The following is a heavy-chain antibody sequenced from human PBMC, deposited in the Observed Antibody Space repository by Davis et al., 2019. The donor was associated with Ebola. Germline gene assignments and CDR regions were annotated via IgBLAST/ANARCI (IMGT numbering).Heavy chain of an antibody. V-gene: IGHV3-30-3*01. CDR3: ARGAYGDYIVKAFDI. CDR2: ISYDGSNK. Sequence: GGSLRLSCAASGFTFSSYAMHWVRQAPGKGLEWVAVISYDGSNKYYADSVKGRFTISRDNSKNTLYLQMNSLRAEDTAIYYCARGAYGDYIVKAFDIWGQGTKVTVSS. CDR1: GFTFSSYA. J-gene: IGHJ3*02. D-gene: IGHD4-17*01.